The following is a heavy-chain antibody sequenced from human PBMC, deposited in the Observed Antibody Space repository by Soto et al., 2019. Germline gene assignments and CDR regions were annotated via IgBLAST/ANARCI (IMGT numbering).Heavy chain of an antibody. CDR3: ARHYTAMALLYGLDV. CDR2: IDPSDSYT. CDR1: GYSFTSYW. J-gene: IGHJ6*02. Sequence: GESLQISCKGSGYSFTSYWISWVRQMPGKGLEWMGRIDPSDSYTNYSPSFQGHVTISADKSISTAYLQWSSLKASDTAMYYCARHYTAMALLYGLDVWGQGTTVTVSS. V-gene: IGHV5-10-1*01. D-gene: IGHD5-18*01.